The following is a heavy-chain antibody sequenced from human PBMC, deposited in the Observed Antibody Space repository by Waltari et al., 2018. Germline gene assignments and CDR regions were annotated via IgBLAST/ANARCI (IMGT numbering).Heavy chain of an antibody. D-gene: IGHD3-9*01. CDR3: ARVDWLLQYYFDY. Sequence: QVQLQQWGAGLLKPSETLSLTCAVYGWSLSGFYLIWIRLPPGKGMEWIGEINHSGSTNYNPSLKSRVTISVDTSKNQFSLKLSSVTAADTAVYYCARVDWLLQYYFDYWGQGTLVTVSS. CDR1: GWSLSGFY. J-gene: IGHJ4*02. CDR2: INHSGST. V-gene: IGHV4-34*01.